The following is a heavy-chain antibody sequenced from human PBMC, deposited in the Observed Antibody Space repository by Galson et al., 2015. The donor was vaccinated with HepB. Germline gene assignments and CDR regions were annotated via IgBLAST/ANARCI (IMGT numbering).Heavy chain of an antibody. Sequence: SVKVSCKASGYTFTSYGISWVRQAPGQGLEWMGWISAYNGNTNYAQKLQGRVTMTTDTSTSTAYMELRSLRSDDTAVYYCARVSGSGSYYSRDYYGMDVWGQGTTVTVSS. V-gene: IGHV1-18*04. CDR2: ISAYNGNT. CDR3: ARVSGSGSYYSRDYYGMDV. D-gene: IGHD3-10*01. J-gene: IGHJ6*02. CDR1: GYTFTSYG.